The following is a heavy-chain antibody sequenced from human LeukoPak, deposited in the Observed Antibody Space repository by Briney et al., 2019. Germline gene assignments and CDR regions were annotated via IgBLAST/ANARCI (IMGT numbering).Heavy chain of an antibody. CDR3: ARVAYCGGDCYSWYYYYYYGMDV. CDR2: ISAYNGNT. Sequence: GASAKVSCKASGYTFTSYGISWVRQAPGQGLEWMGWISAYNGNTNYAQKLQGRVTMTTDTSTSTAYMELRSLRSDDTAVYYCARVAYCGGDCYSWYYYYYYGMDVWGQGTTVTVSS. D-gene: IGHD2-21*02. J-gene: IGHJ6*02. V-gene: IGHV1-18*01. CDR1: GYTFTSYG.